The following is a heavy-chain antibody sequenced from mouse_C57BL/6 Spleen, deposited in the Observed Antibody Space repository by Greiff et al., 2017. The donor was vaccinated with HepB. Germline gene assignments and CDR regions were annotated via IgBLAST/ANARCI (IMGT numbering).Heavy chain of an antibody. Sequence: VQLQQSGPELVKPGASVKISCKASGYTFTDYYMNWVKQSHGKSLEWIGDINPNNGGTSYNQKFKGKATLTVDKSSSTAYMELRSLTSEDSAVYYCARPDYYGSSYLDYWGQGTTLTVSS. CDR3: ARPDYYGSSYLDY. V-gene: IGHV1-26*01. CDR1: GYTFTDYY. J-gene: IGHJ2*01. CDR2: INPNNGGT. D-gene: IGHD1-1*01.